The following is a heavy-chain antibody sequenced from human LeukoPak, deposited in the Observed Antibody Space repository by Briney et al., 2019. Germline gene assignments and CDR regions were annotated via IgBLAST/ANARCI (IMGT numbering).Heavy chain of an antibody. D-gene: IGHD3-10*01. V-gene: IGHV3-43*01. CDR2: ISWDGRTT. CDR3: AKELSRGPRAHLAEYFQH. J-gene: IGHJ1*01. CDR1: GFTFEDYT. Sequence: GGSLRLSCAASGFTFEDYTMHWVRQVPGKGLEWVSLISWDGRTTYYADSVKGRFTISRDNSKNTLYLQMNSLRAEDTAVYYCAKELSRGPRAHLAEYFQHWGQGTLVTVSS.